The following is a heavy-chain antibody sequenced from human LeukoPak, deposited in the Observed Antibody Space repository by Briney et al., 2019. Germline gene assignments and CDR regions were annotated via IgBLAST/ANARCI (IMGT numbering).Heavy chain of an antibody. V-gene: IGHV3-64*01. CDR3: ARDMDTSGHFSWFDP. CDR2: INSDGDST. Sequence: KSGGSLRLSCAASGFTFSRYDMHWVRQAPGKGLEYVSTINSDGDSTYYANSVKGRFTLSRDNSKNTLYLQMDSLRAEDTAVYYCARDMDTSGHFSWFDPWGHGARVTVSS. CDR1: GFTFSRYD. J-gene: IGHJ5*02. D-gene: IGHD3-22*01.